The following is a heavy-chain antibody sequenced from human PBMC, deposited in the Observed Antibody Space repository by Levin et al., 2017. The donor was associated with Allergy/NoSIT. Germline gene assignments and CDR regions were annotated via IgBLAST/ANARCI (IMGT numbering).Heavy chain of an antibody. V-gene: IGHV3-21*01. CDR3: ARELIRLQKEVSRWFDP. CDR2: ISSSSSYI. J-gene: IGHJ5*02. CDR1: GFTFSSYS. Sequence: ASVKVSCAASGFTFSSYSMNWVRQAPGKGLEWVSSISSSSSYIYYADSVKGRFTISRDNAKNSLYLQMNSLRAEDTAVYYCARELIRLQKEVSRWFDPWGQGTLVTVSS. D-gene: IGHD5-24*01.